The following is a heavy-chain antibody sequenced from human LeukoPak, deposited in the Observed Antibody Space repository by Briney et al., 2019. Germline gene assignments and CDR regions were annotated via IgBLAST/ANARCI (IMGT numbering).Heavy chain of an antibody. J-gene: IGHJ4*02. CDR1: GFTFSTYA. Sequence: GGSLRLSCAASGFTFSTYAMTWVRRAPGKGLEWVSTIGGDGATTYYADSVKDRFTISRDNSKNTLFLQMNSLRAEDTAVYYCARGVTTHAYWGQGTLVTVSS. CDR3: ARGVTTHAY. CDR2: IGGDGATT. V-gene: IGHV3-23*01. D-gene: IGHD2-21*02.